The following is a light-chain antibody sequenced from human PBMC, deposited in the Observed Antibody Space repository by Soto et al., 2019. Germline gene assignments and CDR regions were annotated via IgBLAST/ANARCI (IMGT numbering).Light chain of an antibody. V-gene: IGKV3-20*01. CDR2: GAS. CDR3: QKYGSPLT. Sequence: DILLTPSPGTLSLSPGERATLSCRASQSASSSYLAWYQQRPGQAPMLLIYGASSRATGIPDRFSGSGSGTDFTLTISILAPEYFAVYYCQKYGSPLTFGQGTKVDIK. J-gene: IGKJ1*01. CDR1: QSASSSY.